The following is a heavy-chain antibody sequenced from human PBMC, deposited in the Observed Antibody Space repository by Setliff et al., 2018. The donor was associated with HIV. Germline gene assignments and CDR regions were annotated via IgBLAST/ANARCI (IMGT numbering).Heavy chain of an antibody. Sequence: SETLSLTCTVSGGSISSGGYYWSWIRQHPGKGLEWIGYIYYSGSTYYNPSLKSRLIISVDTSKNQFSLNVTSMTVADTAVYYCARGRTWESQYYSYYYMDVWGKGTTVTVSS. CDR1: GGSISSGGYY. V-gene: IGHV4-31*03. CDR2: IYYSGST. CDR3: ARGRTWESQYYSYYYMDV. D-gene: IGHD1-26*01. J-gene: IGHJ6*03.